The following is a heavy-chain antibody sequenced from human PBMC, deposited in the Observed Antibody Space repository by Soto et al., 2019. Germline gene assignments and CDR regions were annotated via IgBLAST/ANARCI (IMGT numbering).Heavy chain of an antibody. D-gene: IGHD2-2*01. CDR2: IYYSGST. J-gene: IGHJ6*02. V-gene: IGHV4-61*01. Sequence: SETLSLTCTVSGGSVSSGSYYWSWIRQPPGKGLEWIGYIYYSGSTNYNPSLKSRVTISVDTSKNQFSLKLSSVTAADTAVYYCARESLSGQLPSSYYYYYGMDVWGQGTTVTVSS. CDR1: GGSVSSGSYY. CDR3: ARESLSGQLPSSYYYYYGMDV.